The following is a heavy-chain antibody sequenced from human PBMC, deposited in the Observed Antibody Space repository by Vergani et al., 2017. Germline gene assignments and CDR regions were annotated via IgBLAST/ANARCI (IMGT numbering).Heavy chain of an antibody. CDR2: TWYDGNNK. D-gene: IGHD1-14*01. J-gene: IGHJ5*02. CDR1: GFTFNQYG. CDR3: ARDLRLLYNRFDP. Sequence: QGQLVESGGGVVQPGRSLRLSCAASGFTFNQYGMHWVRQAPGKGLEWVAVTWYDGNNKQYADSVKRRFTISRDNSKSTMYLQMNSLRDEDTGVYYCARDLRLLYNRFDPWGQGTLVTVSS. V-gene: IGHV3-33*01.